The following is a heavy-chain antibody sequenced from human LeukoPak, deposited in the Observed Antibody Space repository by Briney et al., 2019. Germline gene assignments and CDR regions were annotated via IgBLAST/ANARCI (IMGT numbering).Heavy chain of an antibody. Sequence: TGGSLRLSCAGSGFTFRSYAMSWVRQSPVKGLEWVSAISDSGDGTYYADSVKARFTISRDNSKNTLYLQMNSLRAEDTAVYYCATNLVAWDIVVVPAASPGYWGQGTLVTVSS. CDR3: ATNLVAWDIVVVPAASPGY. D-gene: IGHD2-2*01. CDR1: GFTFRSYA. V-gene: IGHV3-23*01. CDR2: ISDSGDGT. J-gene: IGHJ1*01.